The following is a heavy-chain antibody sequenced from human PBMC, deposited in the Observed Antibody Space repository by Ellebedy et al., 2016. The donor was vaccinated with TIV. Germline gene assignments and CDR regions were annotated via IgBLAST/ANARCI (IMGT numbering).Heavy chain of an antibody. Sequence: GGSLRLSCAASGFTFSSYAMSWVRQAPGKGLEWVSGVSGSGGSTYYADSVKGRFTISRDNSKNTLDLQMNSLRAEDTAVYYCARDPVVGSGAYYYSGMDVWGQGTTVTVSS. D-gene: IGHD2-15*01. CDR2: VSGSGGST. J-gene: IGHJ6*02. V-gene: IGHV3-23*01. CDR3: ARDPVVGSGAYYYSGMDV. CDR1: GFTFSSYA.